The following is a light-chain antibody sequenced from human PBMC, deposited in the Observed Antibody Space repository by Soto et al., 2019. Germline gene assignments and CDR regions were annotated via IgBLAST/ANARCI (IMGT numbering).Light chain of an antibody. V-gene: IGLV2-8*01. CDR3: TTDAGRNIPVL. Sequence: QSALTQPPSASGSPGQSVTISCTGTSSDVGGYNFVSWYQQHPGKAPKLMIYDATERPSGVPDRFSGSKSGNTASLTVSGLQGEDEADYYCTTDAGRNIPVLFGGGTKLTVL. CDR1: SSDVGGYNF. J-gene: IGLJ2*01. CDR2: DAT.